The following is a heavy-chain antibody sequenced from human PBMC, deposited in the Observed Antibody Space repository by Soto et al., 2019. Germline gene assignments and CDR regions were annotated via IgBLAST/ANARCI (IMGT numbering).Heavy chain of an antibody. CDR3: ARHTPAISISDH. Sequence: QLQLQESGPGLVKPSETLSLTCTVSGGSISSSSYYWGWIRQPPGKGLEWIGSIYYSGSTYYNPSLRSRVTLSVDTSKSLSALKLSSVTAADTAVYSCARHTPAISISDHWGQGTLVTVSS. D-gene: IGHD2-15*01. V-gene: IGHV4-39*01. CDR1: GGSISSSSYY. CDR2: IYYSGST. J-gene: IGHJ4*02.